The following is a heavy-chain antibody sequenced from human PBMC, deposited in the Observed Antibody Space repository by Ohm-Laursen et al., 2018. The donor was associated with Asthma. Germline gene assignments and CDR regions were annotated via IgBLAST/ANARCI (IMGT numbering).Heavy chain of an antibody. Sequence: SLRLSCAASGLTFRSYAIHWVRQAPGKGLEWVAVISYDGSNKYYADSVKGRFTISRDNSKNTLYLQMNSLRAEDTAVYYCAREYDSNDAFDIWGQGTMVTVSS. V-gene: IGHV3-30-3*01. J-gene: IGHJ3*02. D-gene: IGHD3-22*01. CDR2: ISYDGSNK. CDR1: GLTFRSYA. CDR3: AREYDSNDAFDI.